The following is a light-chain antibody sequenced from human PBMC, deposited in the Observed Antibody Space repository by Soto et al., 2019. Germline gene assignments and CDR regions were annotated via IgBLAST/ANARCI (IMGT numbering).Light chain of an antibody. Sequence: EVVLSQSPGTLSLSPGERATLSCRASQSVTSNYLAWYQQKPGQAPRLLIYGASTRATGIPARFSGSGSGTEFTLTINSLQSEDFAVYYCQQYGSSTRTFGQGTKVDIK. CDR1: QSVTSNY. J-gene: IGKJ1*01. CDR3: QQYGSSTRT. V-gene: IGKV3-20*01. CDR2: GAS.